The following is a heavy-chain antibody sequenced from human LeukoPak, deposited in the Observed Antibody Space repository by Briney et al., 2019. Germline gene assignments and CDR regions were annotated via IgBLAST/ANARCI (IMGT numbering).Heavy chain of an antibody. CDR3: ARGGTLFTYFDS. V-gene: IGHV4-4*07. CDR1: GGSTSDYY. Sequence: SETLSLTCSVPGGSTSDYYWNWIRQPAGQGLEWLGRIYYTGNTAYNPSLESRLSMSLDTAKNQFSLKVTSVTAADTAVYYCARGGTLFTYFDSWGQGALVTVSS. D-gene: IGHD3-10*02. J-gene: IGHJ4*02. CDR2: IYYTGNT.